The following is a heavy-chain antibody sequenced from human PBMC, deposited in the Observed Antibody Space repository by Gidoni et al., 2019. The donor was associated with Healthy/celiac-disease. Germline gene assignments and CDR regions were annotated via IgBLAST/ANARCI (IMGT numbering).Heavy chain of an antibody. Sequence: QVQLVESGGGVVQPGRSLRLSCAASGFTFSSYALPWVRQAPGQGLEWVAVISYDGSNKYYAVSVKGRFTISRDNSKNTLYLQMNSLRAEDTAVYYCARDLGENYDILTGYPPPGYWGQGTLVTVSS. D-gene: IGHD3-9*01. CDR2: ISYDGSNK. CDR3: ARDLGENYDILTGYPPPGY. V-gene: IGHV3-30-3*01. J-gene: IGHJ4*02. CDR1: GFTFSSYA.